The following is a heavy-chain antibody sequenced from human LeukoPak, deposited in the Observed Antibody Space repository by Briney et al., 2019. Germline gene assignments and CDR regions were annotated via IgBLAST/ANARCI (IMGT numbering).Heavy chain of an antibody. Sequence: SETLSLTCTVSGGSISSYYWSWIRQPAGKGLEWIGRIYTSGSTNYNPSLKSRVTMSVDTSKNQFSLKLSSVTAADTAVYYCARDPRGTAMVPYFDYWGQGTLVTVSS. CDR3: ARDPRGTAMVPYFDY. J-gene: IGHJ4*02. D-gene: IGHD5-18*01. CDR2: IYTSGST. V-gene: IGHV4-4*07. CDR1: GGSISSYY.